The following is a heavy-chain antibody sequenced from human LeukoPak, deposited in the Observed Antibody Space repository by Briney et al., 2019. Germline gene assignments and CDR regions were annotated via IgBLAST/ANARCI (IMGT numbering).Heavy chain of an antibody. V-gene: IGHV3-7*01. CDR2: IKQDGSEK. CDR3: ARDLLADAFDI. D-gene: IGHD2-15*01. CDR1: GFTFSSYW. J-gene: IGHJ3*02. Sequence: GGSLRLSCAASGFTFSSYWMSWVRQAPGKGLEWVANIKQDGSEKYYVDSVKGRFTIPRDNAKNSLYLQMNSLRAEDTAVYYCARDLLADAFDIWGQGTMVTVSS.